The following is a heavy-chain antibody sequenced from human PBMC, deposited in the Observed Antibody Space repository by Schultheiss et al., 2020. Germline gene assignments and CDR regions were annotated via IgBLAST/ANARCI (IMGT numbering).Heavy chain of an antibody. D-gene: IGHD3-22*01. CDR2: IYPGDSDT. V-gene: IGHV5-51*01. CDR1: GYSFTSYW. J-gene: IGHJ6*02. Sequence: GGSLRLSCKGSGYSFTSYWIGWVRQMPGKGLEWMGIIYPGDSDTRYSPSFQGQVTISADKSISTAYLQWSSLKASDTAMYYCARPFYYQGVYYGMDVWGQGTTVTVSS. CDR3: ARPFYYQGVYYGMDV.